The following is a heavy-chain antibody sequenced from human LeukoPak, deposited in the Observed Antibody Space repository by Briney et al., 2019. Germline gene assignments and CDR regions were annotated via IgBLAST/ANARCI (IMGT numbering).Heavy chain of an antibody. Sequence: GGSLRLSCAASGFTFSSYSMNWVRQAPGKGLEWVSYISSSSSTIYYADSVKGRFTISRDNAKNSLYLQMNSLRAEDTAVYYCARALYYDFWSGYRDYYYYYMDVWGKGTTVTVSS. J-gene: IGHJ6*03. CDR2: ISSSSSTI. CDR3: ARALYYDFWSGYRDYYYYYMDV. D-gene: IGHD3-3*01. CDR1: GFTFSSYS. V-gene: IGHV3-48*01.